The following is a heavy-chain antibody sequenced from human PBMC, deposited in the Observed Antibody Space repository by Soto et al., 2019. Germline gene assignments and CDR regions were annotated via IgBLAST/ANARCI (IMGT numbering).Heavy chain of an antibody. D-gene: IGHD1-20*01. CDR1: GYTFTSYD. J-gene: IGHJ3*02. CDR2: MSPNTGTI. V-gene: IGHV1-8*01. Sequence: ASVKVSCKASGYTFTSYDINWVRQATGQGPEWMGWMSPNTGTIVYAQKFQGRVTMTRNTSTSTAYMTLSSLRSEDTAVYYCARDRPGIKTYEAFDIWGQGTTVTVSS. CDR3: ARDRPGIKTYEAFDI.